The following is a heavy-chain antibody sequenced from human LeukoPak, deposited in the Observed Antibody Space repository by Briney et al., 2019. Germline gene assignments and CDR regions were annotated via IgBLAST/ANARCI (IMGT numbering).Heavy chain of an antibody. Sequence: ASVKVSCKASGYIFTAYYIHWVRQAPGQGLEWMGWISPNSGATNYAQQFQGRVTMTRDTSISTAYMELSRLRSDDTAVYYCARDWAIDYWGQGTLVTVSS. CDR1: GYIFTAYY. CDR3: ARDWAIDY. D-gene: IGHD3-16*01. V-gene: IGHV1-2*02. CDR2: ISPNSGAT. J-gene: IGHJ4*02.